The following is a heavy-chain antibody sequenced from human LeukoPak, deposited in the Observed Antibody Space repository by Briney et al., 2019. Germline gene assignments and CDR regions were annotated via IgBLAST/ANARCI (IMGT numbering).Heavy chain of an antibody. Sequence: SETLSLTCAVYGGSFSGYYWSWIRQPPGKGLEWIGETNHSGSTNYNPSLKSRVTISVDTSKNQFSLKLSSVTAADTAVYYCARKERTYYYDSSGYYGYWGQGTLVTVSS. CDR1: GGSFSGYY. V-gene: IGHV4-34*01. D-gene: IGHD3-22*01. CDR3: ARKERTYYYDSSGYYGY. CDR2: TNHSGST. J-gene: IGHJ4*02.